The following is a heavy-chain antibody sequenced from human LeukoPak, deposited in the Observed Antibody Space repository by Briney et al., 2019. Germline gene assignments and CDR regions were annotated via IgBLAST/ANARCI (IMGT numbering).Heavy chain of an antibody. CDR1: GYSISSGYY. CDR3: AGAYGVVGWFDP. D-gene: IGHD2-15*01. Sequence: PSETLSLTCTVSGYSISSGYYWGWIRQPPGKGLEWIGSIYHSGSTYYNPSLKSRVTISVDTSKNQFSLKLSSVTAADTAVYYCAGAYGVVGWFDPWGQGTLVTVSS. V-gene: IGHV4-38-2*02. CDR2: IYHSGST. J-gene: IGHJ5*02.